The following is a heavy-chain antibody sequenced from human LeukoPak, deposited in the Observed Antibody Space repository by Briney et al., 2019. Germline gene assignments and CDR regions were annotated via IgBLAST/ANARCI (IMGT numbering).Heavy chain of an antibody. J-gene: IGHJ4*02. CDR3: ARHNYGSGSYYNHADY. V-gene: IGHV5-51*01. D-gene: IGHD3-10*01. CDR1: GYSFASYR. Sequence: GESLKISWKGSGYSFASYRIGWVRQMPGKGLEWMGIIYPGDSDTRYSPSFQGQVTISADKSISTAYLQWSSLKASDTAMYYCARHNYGSGSYYNHADYWGQGTLVTVSS. CDR2: IYPGDSDT.